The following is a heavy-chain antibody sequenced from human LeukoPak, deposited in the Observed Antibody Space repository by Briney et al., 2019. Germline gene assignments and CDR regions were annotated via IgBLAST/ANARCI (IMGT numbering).Heavy chain of an antibody. V-gene: IGHV5-51*01. J-gene: IGHJ4*02. CDR3: ARGSDCISTSCYAVFDY. D-gene: IGHD2-2*01. CDR2: IYPGDSDT. CDR1: GYSFTSYW. Sequence: GESLKISSKGSGYSFTSYWISWVRQMPGKGLEWMGIIYPGDSDTRYSPSFQGQVTISADKSISTAYLQWSSLKASDTAMYYCARGSDCISTSCYAVFDYWGQGTLVTVSS.